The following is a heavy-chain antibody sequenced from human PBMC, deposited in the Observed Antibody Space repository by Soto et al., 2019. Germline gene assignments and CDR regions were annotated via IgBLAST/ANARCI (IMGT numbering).Heavy chain of an antibody. CDR1: GFTFDDYG. CDR3: ARSGEFSGSDYFGF. CDR2: ISWNSGRI. Sequence: EVQLVQYGGGWVQPGRSLRLSCGASGFTFDDYGMHWVRQAPGKGLEWVSSISWNSGRIGYADSVKGRFTISRDKVKNSLYQQMNSLRAEDTALYYCARSGEFSGSDYFGFWGQGTLVTVSS. J-gene: IGHJ4*02. V-gene: IGHV3-9*01. D-gene: IGHD6-6*01.